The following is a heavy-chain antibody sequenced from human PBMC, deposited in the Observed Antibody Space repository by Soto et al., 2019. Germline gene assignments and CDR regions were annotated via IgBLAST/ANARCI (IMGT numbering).Heavy chain of an antibody. V-gene: IGHV3-30*18. Sequence: QVQLVESGGGVVQPGRSLRDSCVASGFTFSNYDFHWVRQAPGKGLEWVASISYGGSNTFYEDSVKGRFTISRDNSKNTLYLQMNSLGAEDTAVYYCAKDLHRDGYNPNFWGQGTLVTVSS. CDR3: AKDLHRDGYNPNF. CDR1: GFTFSNYD. CDR2: ISYGGSNT. D-gene: IGHD5-12*01. J-gene: IGHJ4*02.